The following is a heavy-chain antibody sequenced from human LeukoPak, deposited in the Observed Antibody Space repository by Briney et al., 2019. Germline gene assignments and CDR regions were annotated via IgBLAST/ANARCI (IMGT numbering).Heavy chain of an antibody. CDR1: GGTFSSYA. Sequence: SVKVSCKASGGTFSSYAISWVRQAPGQGLEWMGGIIPIFGTANYAQKFQGRVTITADESTSTAYMELSSLRSEDTAVYYCARDSSSFFNWFDPWGQGTLVTVSS. J-gene: IGHJ5*02. D-gene: IGHD6-13*01. CDR3: ARDSSSFFNWFDP. CDR2: IIPIFGTA. V-gene: IGHV1-69*13.